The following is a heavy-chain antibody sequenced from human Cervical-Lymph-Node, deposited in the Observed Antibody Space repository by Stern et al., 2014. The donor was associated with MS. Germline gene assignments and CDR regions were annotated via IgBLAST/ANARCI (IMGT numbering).Heavy chain of an antibody. V-gene: IGHV1-18*01. CDR3: AREVPGSSGWYGAQH. CDR2: ISAYNGNT. J-gene: IGHJ1*01. CDR1: GYTFTSYG. Sequence: QVQLVQSGAEVKKPGASVKVSCKASGYTFTSYGISWVRQAPGQGLEWMGWISAYNGNTNDAQKLQGRVTMTTDTSTSTAYVELRSLKSDDTAVYYCAREVPGSSGWYGAQHWGQGTLVTVSS. D-gene: IGHD6-19*01.